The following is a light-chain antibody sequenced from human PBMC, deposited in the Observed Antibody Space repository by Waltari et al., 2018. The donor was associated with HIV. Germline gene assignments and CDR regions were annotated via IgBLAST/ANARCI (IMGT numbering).Light chain of an antibody. V-gene: IGKV1-9*01. CDR2: AAS. CDR3: QQLNTYPRT. CDR1: QGVRSY. Sequence: DIQLTQSPSFLSASLGDRVTITCRASQGVRSYLAWYQQKAGKAPKLLIYAASTVQSGGPLRFSGSGSGTEFTLTISSLQPEDFATYYCQQLNTYPRTFGQGTKVEIK. J-gene: IGKJ1*01.